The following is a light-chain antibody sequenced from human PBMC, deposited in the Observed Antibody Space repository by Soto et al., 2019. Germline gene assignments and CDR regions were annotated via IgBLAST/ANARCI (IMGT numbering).Light chain of an antibody. V-gene: IGLV2-14*01. CDR2: DIN. Sequence: QSALTQPASVSGSPGQSITISCTGTSSDVGNYIFGSWYRQHPGKAPKLMIYDINNRPSGVSNRFSGSKSGNTASLTISGLQAEDEADYYCVSYTTSASYVFGTGTKVTVL. CDR3: VSYTTSASYV. J-gene: IGLJ1*01. CDR1: SSDVGNYIF.